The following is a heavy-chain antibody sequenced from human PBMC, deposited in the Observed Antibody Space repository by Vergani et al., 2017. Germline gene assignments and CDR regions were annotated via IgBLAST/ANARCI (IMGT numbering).Heavy chain of an antibody. CDR2: IYYSGST. Sequence: QVQLQESGPGLVKPSETLSLTCTVSGGSISSYYWSWIRQPPGKRLEWIGYIYYSGSTNYNPSLKSRVTISVDTSKNQFSLKLSSVTAADTAVYYCARLDSSSSFDPWGQGTLVTVSS. V-gene: IGHV4-59*08. CDR3: ARLDSSSSFDP. CDR1: GGSISSYY. D-gene: IGHD6-13*01. J-gene: IGHJ5*02.